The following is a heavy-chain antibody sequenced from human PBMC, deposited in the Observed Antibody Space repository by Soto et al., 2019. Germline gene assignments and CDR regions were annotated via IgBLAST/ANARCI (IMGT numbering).Heavy chain of an antibody. CDR2: INPSGGST. CDR3: ARGSYGPRSRYYGMDV. CDR1: GYTFTSYY. V-gene: IGHV1-46*01. J-gene: IGHJ6*02. D-gene: IGHD5-18*01. Sequence: ASVKVSCKASGYTFTSYYMHWVRQAPGQGLEWMGIINPSGGSTSYAQKFQGRVTMTRDTSTSTVYMELSSLRSEDTAVYYYARGSYGPRSRYYGMDVWGQGTTVTVSS.